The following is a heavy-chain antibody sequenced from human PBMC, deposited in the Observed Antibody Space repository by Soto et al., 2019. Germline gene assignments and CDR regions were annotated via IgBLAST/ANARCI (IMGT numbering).Heavy chain of an antibody. CDR3: AKDRYLDHGSRGYLFVH. V-gene: IGHV3-23*01. CDR1: GFTFNIYA. Sequence: EVQLLESGGDLIQPGGSLRLSCAASGFTFNIYAMTWVRQDPGKGLEWVSAISRYGDITYYADSVEGRFSISRDNSKNTLYLQMNSLRAEDTAVYYCAKDRYLDHGSRGYLFVHWCQGSVVSGSS. J-gene: IGHJ4*02. D-gene: IGHD3-22*01. CDR2: ISRYGDIT.